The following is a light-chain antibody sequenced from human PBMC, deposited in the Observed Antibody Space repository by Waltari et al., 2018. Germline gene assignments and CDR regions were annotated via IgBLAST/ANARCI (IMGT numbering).Light chain of an antibody. Sequence: QSALTQPRSVSGSPGQSVTISCTGTSSDVGGYDSVSWYQQHPGKAPKLMIYDVNKRPSVGPDRLSGSKSGNTAFLTISGLQGEDEADYYCCSFAGSPPYVFGTGTKVTVL. CDR3: CSFAGSPPYV. V-gene: IGLV2-11*01. CDR1: SSDVGGYDS. CDR2: DVN. J-gene: IGLJ1*01.